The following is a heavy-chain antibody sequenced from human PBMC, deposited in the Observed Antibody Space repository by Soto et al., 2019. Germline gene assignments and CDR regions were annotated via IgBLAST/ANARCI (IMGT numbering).Heavy chain of an antibody. CDR1: GFAFSDYY. CDR2: ISTSSSYT. J-gene: IGHJ4*02. V-gene: IGHV3-11*05. D-gene: IGHD1-1*01. Sequence: QVQLVESGGGLVKPGGSLRLSCAASGFAFSDYYMSWIRQAPGKGLEWVSYISTSSSYTNYADSVKGRFTISRDNAKNSLYLQMNSLRVEDTAVYYCARDKNGWERLIDYWGQGTLVTVSS. CDR3: ARDKNGWERLIDY.